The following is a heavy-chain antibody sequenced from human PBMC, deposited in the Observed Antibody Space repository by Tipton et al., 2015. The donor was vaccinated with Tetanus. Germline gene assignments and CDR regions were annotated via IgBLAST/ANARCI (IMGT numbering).Heavy chain of an antibody. D-gene: IGHD3-16*01. J-gene: IGHJ4*02. Sequence: SLRLSCAASGFTFSGSAMHWVRQASGKGLEWVGRIRSKANSYATAYAASVKGRFTISRDNSKNTQYLQMNSLRAEDTAVYYCAKGGTIMIWNYYFDSWGQGTLVTVSS. V-gene: IGHV3-73*01. CDR3: AKGGTIMIWNYYFDS. CDR1: GFTFSGSA. CDR2: IRSKANSYAT.